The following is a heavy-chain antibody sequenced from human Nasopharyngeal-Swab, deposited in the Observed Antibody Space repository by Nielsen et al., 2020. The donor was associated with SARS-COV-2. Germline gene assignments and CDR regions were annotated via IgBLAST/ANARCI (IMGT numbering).Heavy chain of an antibody. J-gene: IGHJ6*03. V-gene: IGHV4-34*01. CDR2: INHSGST. CDR1: GGSFSGYY. CDR3: ARKFYYYYYYMDV. Sequence: SQTLSLTCAVYGGSFSGYYWSWIRQPPGKGLEWIGEINHSGSTNYNPSLKSRVTISVDTSKKQFSLKLSSVTAADTAVYYCARKFYYYYYYMDVWGKGTTVTVSS.